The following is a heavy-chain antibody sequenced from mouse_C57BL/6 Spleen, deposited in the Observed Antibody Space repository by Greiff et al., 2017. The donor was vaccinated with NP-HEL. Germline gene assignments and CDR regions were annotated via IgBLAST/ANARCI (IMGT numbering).Heavy chain of an antibody. Sequence: QVQLQQSGAELVRPGSSVKLSCKASGYTFTSYWMHWVKQRPIQGLEWIGNIDPSDSETHYNQKFKDKATLTVDKSSSTAYMQLSSLTSEDSAVYYWARSTGTPYWYFDVWGTGTTVTVSS. V-gene: IGHV1-52*01. CDR2: IDPSDSET. D-gene: IGHD4-1*01. CDR1: GYTFTSYW. J-gene: IGHJ1*03. CDR3: ARSTGTPYWYFDV.